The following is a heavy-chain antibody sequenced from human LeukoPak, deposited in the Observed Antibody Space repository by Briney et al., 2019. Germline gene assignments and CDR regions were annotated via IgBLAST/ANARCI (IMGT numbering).Heavy chain of an antibody. J-gene: IGHJ4*02. Sequence: GGSLRLSCAASGFTVSSNYMSWVRQAPGKGLEWVSVIYSAGSTYYADSVKGRFTISRDNSKNTLYLQMNSLRVEDTAVYYCRDPFDYWGQGTLVTVSS. D-gene: IGHD2/OR15-2a*01. CDR1: GFTVSSNY. CDR2: IYSAGST. V-gene: IGHV3-66*02. CDR3: RDPFDY.